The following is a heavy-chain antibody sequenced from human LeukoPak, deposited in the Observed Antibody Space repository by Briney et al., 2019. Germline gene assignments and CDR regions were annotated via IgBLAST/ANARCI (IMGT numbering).Heavy chain of an antibody. J-gene: IGHJ3*02. V-gene: IGHV1-69*05. Sequence: ASVKVSCKASGGTFSSYAISWVRQAPGQGLEWMGGIIPIFGTANYAQKFQGRVTMTRDTSTSTVYMELSSLRSEDTAVYYCASFPGPDDYGGNRGAFDIWGQGTMVTVSS. CDR3: ASFPGPDDYGGNRGAFDI. CDR1: GGTFSSYA. D-gene: IGHD4-23*01. CDR2: IIPIFGTA.